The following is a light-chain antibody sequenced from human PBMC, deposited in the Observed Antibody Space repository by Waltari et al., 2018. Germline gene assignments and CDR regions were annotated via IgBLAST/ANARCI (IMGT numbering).Light chain of an antibody. Sequence: SYEVTQAPSVSVSPGQTATSTCSGERLEDKYTSWYQQKPGQSTVLVIYQDTKRPSGIPERFSGSNSGNSATLTISGTQAMDEADYYCQAWDSSTEVFGGGTRLPVL. CDR3: QAWDSSTEV. CDR1: RLEDKY. J-gene: IGLJ2*01. CDR2: QDT. V-gene: IGLV3-1*01.